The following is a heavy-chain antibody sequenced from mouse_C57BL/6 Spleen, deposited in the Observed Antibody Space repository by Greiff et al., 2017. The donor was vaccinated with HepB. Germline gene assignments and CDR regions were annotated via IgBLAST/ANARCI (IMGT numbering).Heavy chain of an antibody. CDR1: GYTFTSYW. V-gene: IGHV1-61*01. CDR3: ARGVDYDGDY. J-gene: IGHJ2*01. CDR2: IYPSDSET. Sequence: QVQLQQPGAELVRPGSSVKLSCKASGYTFTSYWMDWVKQRPGQGLEWIGNIYPSDSETHYNQKFKDKATLTVDKSSSTAYMQLSSLTSEDSAVYYWARGVDYDGDYWGQGTTLTVSS. D-gene: IGHD2-4*01.